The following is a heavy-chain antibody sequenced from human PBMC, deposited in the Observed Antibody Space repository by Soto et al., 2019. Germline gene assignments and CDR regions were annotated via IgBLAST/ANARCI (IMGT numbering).Heavy chain of an antibody. CDR2: IIPIFGTA. J-gene: IGHJ4*02. CDR3: ARACGDDSSGWYGERFDY. Sequence: QVQLVQSGAEVKKPGSSVKVSCKASGGTFSSYAISWVRQAPGQGLEWMGGIIPIFGTANYAQKFQGRVTITADEATSTAYMELSSLRSEDTAVYYCARACGDDSSGWYGERFDYWGQGTLVTVSS. D-gene: IGHD6-19*01. V-gene: IGHV1-69*01. CDR1: GGTFSSYA.